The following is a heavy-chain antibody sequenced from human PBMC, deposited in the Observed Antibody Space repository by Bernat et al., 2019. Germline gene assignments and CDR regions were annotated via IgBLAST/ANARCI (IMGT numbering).Heavy chain of an antibody. D-gene: IGHD6-19*01. Sequence: LVESGGGLVQPGGSLRLSCAASGFTFSSNWMHWVRQVPGKGLVWVSRINSDGSSTSYADSVKGRFTISRDNAKNTLYLQMNSLGAEDTAVYYCAYPGTGWYFSWGQGTLVTVSS. CDR3: AYPGTGWYFS. V-gene: IGHV3-74*01. CDR2: INSDGSST. J-gene: IGHJ5*02. CDR1: GFTFSSNW.